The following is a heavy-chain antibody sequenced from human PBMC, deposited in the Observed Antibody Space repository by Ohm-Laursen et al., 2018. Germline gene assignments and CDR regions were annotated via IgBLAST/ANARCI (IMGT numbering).Heavy chain of an antibody. Sequence: SLRLSCTAPGFSFGDYAMHWVRQAPGRGLEWVSYISTTGSTKNYADSVKGRFTISRDNAKNSLYLQMNSLRAEDTAVYYCARVYSNSLDYWGQGTLVTVSS. V-gene: IGHV3-11*01. CDR3: ARVYSNSLDY. D-gene: IGHD6-6*01. CDR1: GFSFGDYA. CDR2: ISTTGSTK. J-gene: IGHJ4*02.